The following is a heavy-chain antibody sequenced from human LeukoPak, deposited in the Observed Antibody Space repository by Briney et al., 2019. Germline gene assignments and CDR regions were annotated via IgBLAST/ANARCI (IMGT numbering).Heavy chain of an antibody. D-gene: IGHD5-18*01. CDR2: IKQDGSEK. Sequence: GGSLTLSCAASAFTSSSYWMSWVRQAPGKGLEWVANIKQDGSEKYYVDSVKGRFTISRDNAKNSLYLQMNSLRAEDTAVYYCANVDTAMVRWGQGTLVTVSS. V-gene: IGHV3-7*01. CDR3: ANVDTAMVR. CDR1: AFTSSSYW. J-gene: IGHJ4*02.